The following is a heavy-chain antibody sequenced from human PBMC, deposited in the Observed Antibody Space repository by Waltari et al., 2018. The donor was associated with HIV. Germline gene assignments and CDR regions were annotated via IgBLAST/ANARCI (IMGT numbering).Heavy chain of an antibody. J-gene: IGHJ6*02. CDR1: GYTFTGYY. CDR2: INPNSGGT. CDR3: ASVRSMWGTTGYYYGMDV. V-gene: IGHV1-2*06. Sequence: QVQLVQSGAEVKKPGASVKVSCKASGYTFTGYYMHWVRQAPGQGLEWMGRINPNSGGTNYAQKFQGRVTMTRDTSISTAYMELSRLRSDDTAVYYCASVRSMWGTTGYYYGMDVWGQGTTVTVSS. D-gene: IGHD3-16*01.